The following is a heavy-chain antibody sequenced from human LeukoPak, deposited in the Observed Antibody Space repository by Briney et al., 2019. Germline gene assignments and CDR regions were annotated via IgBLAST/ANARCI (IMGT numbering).Heavy chain of an antibody. CDR3: ARTGYCSGGSCYLEFNP. V-gene: IGHV4-39*01. J-gene: IGHJ5*02. Sequence: PSETLSLTCTVSGGSISSGGYYWGWIRQPPGKGLEWIGSIYYSGSTYYSPSLKSRVTISVDTSKNQFSLKLSSVTAADTAVYYCARTGYCSGGSCYLEFNPWGQGTLVTVSS. CDR2: IYYSGST. D-gene: IGHD2-15*01. CDR1: GGSISSGGYY.